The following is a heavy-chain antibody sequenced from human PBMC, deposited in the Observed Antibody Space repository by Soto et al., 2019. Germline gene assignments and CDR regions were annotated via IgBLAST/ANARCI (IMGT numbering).Heavy chain of an antibody. V-gene: IGHV3-48*03. CDR2: ITSRGDTQ. CDR3: ATTLPYCRNGVCHRG. CDR1: GLTFNTLE. Sequence: EVQLVESGGGLVQAGGSLRLSCAASGLTFNTLEMNWVRQAPGKGLEGVSYITSRGDTQYYADSVKGRFTISRDNAKNSLFLQMNSLRGEDTAVDYCATTLPYCRNGVCHRGWGQGTQVTVSS. J-gene: IGHJ4*02. D-gene: IGHD2-8*01.